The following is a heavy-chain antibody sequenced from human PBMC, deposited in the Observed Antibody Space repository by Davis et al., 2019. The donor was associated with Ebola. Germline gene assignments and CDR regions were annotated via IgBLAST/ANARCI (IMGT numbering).Heavy chain of an antibody. J-gene: IGHJ4*01. Sequence: MPGGSLRLSCAVSGDSIKNTHWWGWVRQSPGKELEWIGYIYSGGSAYYNPSLKSRVTISIDTSKSQFSLNLRFVTAVDTAVYYCVRGNYYERSFDYWGQGTLVTVSS. V-gene: IGHV4-28*01. CDR1: GDSIKNTHW. CDR3: VRGNYYERSFDY. D-gene: IGHD1-26*01. CDR2: IYSGGSA.